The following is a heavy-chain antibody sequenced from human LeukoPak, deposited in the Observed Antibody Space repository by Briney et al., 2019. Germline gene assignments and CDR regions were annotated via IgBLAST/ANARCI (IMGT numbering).Heavy chain of an antibody. CDR2: ISSSSSYI. CDR1: GFTFSSYS. V-gene: IGHV3-21*01. CDR3: ARASGDTMEGAFDI. J-gene: IGHJ3*02. Sequence: PGGSLRLSCAASGFTFSSYSMNWVRQAPGKGLEWVSSISSSSSYIYYADSVKGRFTISRDNAKNSLYLQMNSLRAEDTAVYYCARASGDTMEGAFDIWGQGTMVTVSS. D-gene: IGHD3-10*01.